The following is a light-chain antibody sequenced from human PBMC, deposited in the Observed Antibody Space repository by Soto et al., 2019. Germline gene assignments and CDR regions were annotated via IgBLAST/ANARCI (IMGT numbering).Light chain of an antibody. CDR2: VNSDGSH. Sequence: QPVLTQSPSASASLGASVRLTYTLSSGHSNYVIAWHQQQPEKGPRYLMKVNSDGSHNKGDGIPDRFSGSGSGAERHLTISSLQSEDEADYYCQTWDTGIQVFGGGTKLTVL. CDR3: QTWDTGIQV. CDR1: SGHSNYV. J-gene: IGLJ3*02. V-gene: IGLV4-69*01.